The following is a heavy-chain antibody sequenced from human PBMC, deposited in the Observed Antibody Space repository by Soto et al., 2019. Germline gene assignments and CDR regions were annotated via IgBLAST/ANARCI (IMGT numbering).Heavy chain of an antibody. CDR1: DGTSVGFY. V-gene: IGHV4-59*01. CDR3: ARDVTEKSGTIGSLLNWSDP. J-gene: IGHJ5*02. D-gene: IGHD1-26*01. CDR2: IYYSGST. Sequence: SQPHPLRRSVSDGTSVGFYCSRIRQPPGKGLEWIGYIYYSGSTNYNPSLKSRVTISVDTSKNQFSLKLSSVTAADTAVYYCARDVTEKSGTIGSLLNWSDPWGQRTLVTVSP.